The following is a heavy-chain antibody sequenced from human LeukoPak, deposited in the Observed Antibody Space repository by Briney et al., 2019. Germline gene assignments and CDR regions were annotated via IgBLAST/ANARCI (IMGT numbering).Heavy chain of an antibody. CDR3: ATNSPRELLLPDY. D-gene: IGHD1-26*01. CDR2: TIPIFGTA. Sequence: GASVKVSCKASGGTFSSYAISWVRQAPGQGLEWMGGTIPIFGTANYAQKFQGRVTITADESTSTAYMELSSLRSEDTAVYYCATNSPRELLLPDYWGQGTLVTVSS. CDR1: GGTFSSYA. J-gene: IGHJ4*02. V-gene: IGHV1-69*13.